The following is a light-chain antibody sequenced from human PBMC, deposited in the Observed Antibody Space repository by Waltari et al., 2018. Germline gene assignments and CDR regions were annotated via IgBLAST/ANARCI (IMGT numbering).Light chain of an antibody. CDR1: QSIGLY. Sequence: EIMLTQSPATLSLSPGESATLPCRASQSIGLYLAWYPQRHGQAPRLLIYGASNRATGIPDRFIGRGSGTDFSLTISRLDPEDFAVYYCQHYVRLPVTFGHGTKVEIK. CDR3: QHYVRLPVT. J-gene: IGKJ1*01. CDR2: GAS. V-gene: IGKV3-20*01.